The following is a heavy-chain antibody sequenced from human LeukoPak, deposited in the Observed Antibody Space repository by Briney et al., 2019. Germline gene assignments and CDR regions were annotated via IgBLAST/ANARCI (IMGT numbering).Heavy chain of an antibody. CDR3: ARGEGTLAGRRWPYSFYYYVDV. J-gene: IGHJ6*03. D-gene: IGHD6-19*01. CDR1: GGSFSDYY. V-gene: IGHV4-34*01. CDR2: INQGGTT. Sequence: SETLSLTCVVYGGSFSDYYWTWVRQPPGKGLEWIGEINQGGTTKYNPSRKSRVTISIHTSNNQFSLKLNSVTAADTAVYYCARGEGTLAGRRWPYSFYYYVDVWGKGTTVTVSS.